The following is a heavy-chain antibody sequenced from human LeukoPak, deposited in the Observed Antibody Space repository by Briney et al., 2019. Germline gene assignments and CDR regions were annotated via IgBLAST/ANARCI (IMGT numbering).Heavy chain of an antibody. CDR1: GYTFTGYY. CDR2: INPNSGGT. V-gene: IGHV1-2*02. CDR3: AKDPHDYGGYFDY. D-gene: IGHD4-23*01. Sequence: ASVKVSCKASGYTFTGYYMHWVRQAPGQGLEWMGWINPNSGGTNYAQKFQGRVTMTRDTSISTAYMELSRLRSDDTAVYYCAKDPHDYGGYFDYWGQGTLVTVSS. J-gene: IGHJ4*02.